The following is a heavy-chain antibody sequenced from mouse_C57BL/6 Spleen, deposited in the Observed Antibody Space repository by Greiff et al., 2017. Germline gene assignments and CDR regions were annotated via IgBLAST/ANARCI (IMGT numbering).Heavy chain of an antibody. CDR3: TPNWYVDV. CDR2: IDPENGDT. Sequence: VQLQQSGAELVRPGASVKLSCTASGFNIKDDYMPWVKQRPEQGLEWIGWIDPENGDTEYASKFQGKATITADTSSNTAYLQLSSLTSEDTAVYYCTPNWYVDVWGTGTTVTVSS. J-gene: IGHJ1*03. V-gene: IGHV14-4*01. CDR1: GFNIKDDY.